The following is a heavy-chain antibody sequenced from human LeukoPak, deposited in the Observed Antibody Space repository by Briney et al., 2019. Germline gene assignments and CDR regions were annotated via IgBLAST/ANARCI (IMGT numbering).Heavy chain of an antibody. V-gene: IGHV4-39*01. CDR2: IYYRGST. CDR3: ARRGDSYGLFDY. Sequence: SETLSLTCTVSGGSISNSNYYWGWIRQPPGKGLELIGHIYYRGSTYYNPSLKSRVTISVDTSKNQFSLKLSSVTASDTAVYYCARRGDSYGLFDYWGQGTLVTVSS. D-gene: IGHD5-18*01. J-gene: IGHJ4*02. CDR1: GGSISNSNYY.